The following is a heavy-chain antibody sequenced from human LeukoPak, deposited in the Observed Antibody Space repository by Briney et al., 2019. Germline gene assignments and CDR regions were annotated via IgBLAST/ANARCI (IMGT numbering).Heavy chain of an antibody. CDR2: INADSGNT. D-gene: IGHD6-19*01. V-gene: IGHV1-18*01. CDR3: ARVLGSSGWTPNQYFQH. J-gene: IGHJ1*01. Sequence: ASVKVSCKASGYTFTTYGIIWVRQAPGQGLEWMGWINADSGNTNYAQNLHGRLTMTTDTSTSTVYMELRGLRSDDTAVYYCARVLGSSGWTPNQYFQHWGQGTLVTVSS. CDR1: GYTFTTYG.